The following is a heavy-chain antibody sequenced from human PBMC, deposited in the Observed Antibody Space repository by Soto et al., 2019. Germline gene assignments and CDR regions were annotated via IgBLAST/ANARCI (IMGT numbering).Heavy chain of an antibody. Sequence: PGGSLRLSCAASGFTFNTYGMHWVRQAPGKGLEWVAVISYDGSEKYYVDSVKGRFTISKDNSKNTLYLQMNSLRPEDTAVYYCAKSPNFYCSSPNCYKYQFDHWGQGTRVTVSS. J-gene: IGHJ4*02. CDR1: GFTFNTYG. CDR3: AKSPNFYCSSPNCYKYQFDH. V-gene: IGHV3-30*18. D-gene: IGHD2-2*02. CDR2: ISYDGSEK.